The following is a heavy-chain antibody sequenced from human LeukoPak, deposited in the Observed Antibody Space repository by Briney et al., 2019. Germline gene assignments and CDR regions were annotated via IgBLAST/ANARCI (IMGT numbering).Heavy chain of an antibody. CDR2: IYPGDSDT. CDR1: VYSFTSYW. CDR3: ARRTLYYYDSSGPFDY. Sequence: GESLKISCKGSVYSFTSYWIGWVRQMPGKGLEWMGIIYPGDSDTRYSPSFQGQVTISADKSISTAYLQWSSLKASDTAMYYCARRTLYYYDSSGPFDYWGQGTLVTVSS. J-gene: IGHJ4*02. D-gene: IGHD3-22*01. V-gene: IGHV5-51*01.